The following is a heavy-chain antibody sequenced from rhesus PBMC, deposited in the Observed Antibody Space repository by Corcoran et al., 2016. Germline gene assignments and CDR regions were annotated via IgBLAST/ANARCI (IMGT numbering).Heavy chain of an antibody. V-gene: IGHV1-198*02. CDR3: ASSIAAAGPFDY. D-gene: IGHD6S26*01. J-gene: IGHJ4*01. CDR1: GFTFGSYA. Sequence: QVQLVQSGAEVKKPGASVKVSCTASGFTFGSYALTWVRQAPGQGLEWMGVIIPLGGIKNYAEKFQGRVTMTADTYTSTAYMELSSLRSEDTAVDYCASSIAAAGPFDYWGQGVLVTVSS. CDR2: IIPLGGIK.